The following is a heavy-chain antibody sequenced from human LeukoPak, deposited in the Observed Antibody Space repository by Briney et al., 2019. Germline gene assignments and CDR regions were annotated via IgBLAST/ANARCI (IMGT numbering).Heavy chain of an antibody. V-gene: IGHV3-33*08. CDR1: GFTFSSYA. CDR2: IWYDGSNE. J-gene: IGHJ3*02. Sequence: GGSQRLSCAASGFTFSSYAMSWVRQAPGKGLEWVALIWYDGSNEYYADSVKGRFAISRDNSKNTLYLQMNSLRAEDTAVYYCAREVQDAFDIWGQGTMVIVSS. CDR3: AREVQDAFDI.